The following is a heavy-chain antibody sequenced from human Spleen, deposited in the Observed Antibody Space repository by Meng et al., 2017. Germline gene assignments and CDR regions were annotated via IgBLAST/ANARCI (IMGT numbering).Heavy chain of an antibody. CDR1: GFTFSRSA. CDR3: AKEIRPTDY. D-gene: IGHD5-24*01. V-gene: IGHV3-23*05. J-gene: IGHJ4*02. CDR2: IDISGDTT. Sequence: GGSLRLSCAVSGFTFSRSAMSWVRQAPGKGLEWASSIDISGDTTRYADSVKGRFTVSRDNSKSTLHLQMNSLRAEDTAVYYCAKEIRPTDYWGQGTLVTVSS.